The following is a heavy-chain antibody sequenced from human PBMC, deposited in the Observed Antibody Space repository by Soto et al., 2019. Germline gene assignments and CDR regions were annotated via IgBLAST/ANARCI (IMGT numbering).Heavy chain of an antibody. CDR1: GFTVGSNY. V-gene: IGHV3-53*04. J-gene: IGHJ4*02. D-gene: IGHD3-3*01. Sequence: EVQLVESGGGLVQPGGSLRLSCGASGFTVGSNYMSWVRQAPGKGLEWVSVIYSGANTYYADSVKGRFTISRHNSKNTLYLEMNSLRTDDTAVYYCARGGNYDFWSGYRSPFDYWGQGTLVTVSS. CDR2: IYSGANT. CDR3: ARGGNYDFWSGYRSPFDY.